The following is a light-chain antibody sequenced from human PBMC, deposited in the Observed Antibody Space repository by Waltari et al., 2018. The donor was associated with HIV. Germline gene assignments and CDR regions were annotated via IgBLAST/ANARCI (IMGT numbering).Light chain of an antibody. Sequence: NFMLTQPDSVSQSPGKTITISCTRSSGTLATYYVQWYRHRPGSSPTTVIYESNQSPSGVPDLFTGAIDSASNAASSAIAGLKTEDDADYDGQAYDIGIKGVFGGGTKLTVL. V-gene: IGLV6-57*01. CDR2: ESN. CDR3: QAYDIGIKGV. CDR1: SGTLATYY. J-gene: IGLJ2*01.